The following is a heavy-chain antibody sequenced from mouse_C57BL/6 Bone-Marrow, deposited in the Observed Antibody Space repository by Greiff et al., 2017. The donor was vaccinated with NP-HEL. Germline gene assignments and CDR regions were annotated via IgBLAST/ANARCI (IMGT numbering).Heavy chain of an antibody. D-gene: IGHD2-4*01. CDR1: GFTFSSYA. J-gene: IGHJ1*03. Sequence: EVKLVESGGGLVKPGGSLKLSCAASGFTFSSYAMSWVRQTPEKRLEWVATLSDGGSYTYHPDNVKGRFTISRDNAKNNLYLQMSHLKSEDTAMYYCARDGGLRWYLDVGGTGTAVTVTA. CDR2: LSDGGSYT. CDR3: ARDGGLRWYLDV. V-gene: IGHV5-4*01.